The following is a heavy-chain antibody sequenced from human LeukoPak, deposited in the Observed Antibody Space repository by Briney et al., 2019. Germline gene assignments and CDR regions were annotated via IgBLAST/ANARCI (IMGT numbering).Heavy chain of an antibody. Sequence: SETLSLTCTVSGYSISSGYYWGWIRQPPGKGLEWIGSIYHSGSTYHNPSLKSRVTISVDTSKNQFSLKLSSVTAADTAVYYCARAMGYCSSTSCYTHFDYWGQGTLVTVSS. CDR3: ARAMGYCSSTSCYTHFDY. CDR2: IYHSGST. CDR1: GYSISSGYY. V-gene: IGHV4-38-2*02. J-gene: IGHJ4*02. D-gene: IGHD2-2*02.